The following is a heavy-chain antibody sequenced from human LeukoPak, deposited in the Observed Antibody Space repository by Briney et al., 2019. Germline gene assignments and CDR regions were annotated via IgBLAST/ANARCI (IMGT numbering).Heavy chain of an antibody. V-gene: IGHV1-2*02. CDR2: INPNSGGT. CDR1: GYTFTGYY. CDR3: ARDRSRYSSGYWFDP. Sequence: ASVKVSCKASGYTFTGYYMHWVRQAPGQGLEWMGWINPNSGGTNYAQKFQGRVTMTRATSISTAYMELSRLRSDDTAVYYCARDRSRYSSGYWFDPWGQGTLVTVSS. J-gene: IGHJ5*02. D-gene: IGHD6-19*01.